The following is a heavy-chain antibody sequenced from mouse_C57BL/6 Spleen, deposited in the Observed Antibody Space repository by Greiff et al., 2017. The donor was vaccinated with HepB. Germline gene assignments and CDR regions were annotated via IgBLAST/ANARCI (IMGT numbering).Heavy chain of an antibody. J-gene: IGHJ2*01. CDR3: ARSWDYDGYFDY. V-gene: IGHV1-63*01. CDR1: GYTFTNYW. D-gene: IGHD2-4*01. CDR2: IYPGGGYT. Sequence: QVQLKQSGAELVRPGTSVKMSCKASGYTFTNYWIGWAKQRPGHGLEWIGDIYPGGGYTNYNEKFKGKATLTADKSSSTAYMQFSSLTSEDSAIYYCARSWDYDGYFDYWGPGTTLTVSS.